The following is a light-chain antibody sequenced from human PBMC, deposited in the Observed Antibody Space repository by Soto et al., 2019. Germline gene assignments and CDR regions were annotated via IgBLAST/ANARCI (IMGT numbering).Light chain of an antibody. V-gene: IGKV1-9*01. CDR1: QGISNY. Sequence: DIQLTQSPSFLSASVGDRVTITCRASQGISNYLAWYQQKPGKAPELLIYAASTLQSGVPSRFSGSGSGTEFTLTISSLQPEDFATYYCQQLNSYPLFTFGPGTKVDVK. J-gene: IGKJ3*01. CDR3: QQLNSYPLFT. CDR2: AAS.